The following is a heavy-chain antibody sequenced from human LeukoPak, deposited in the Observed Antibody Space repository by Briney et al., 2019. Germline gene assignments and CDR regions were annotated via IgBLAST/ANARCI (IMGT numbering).Heavy chain of an antibody. V-gene: IGHV3-23*01. CDR1: GFTVSSNY. D-gene: IGHD5-24*01. CDR3: AKDDAWLQYGD. Sequence: GGSLRLSCAASGFTVSSNYMSWVRQAPGKGLEWVSGISPNGVITYYADSVKGRFTISRDNSKGTVSLQMNSLRPKDTAVYYCAKDDAWLQYGDWGRGTLVTVSS. J-gene: IGHJ4*02. CDR2: ISPNGVIT.